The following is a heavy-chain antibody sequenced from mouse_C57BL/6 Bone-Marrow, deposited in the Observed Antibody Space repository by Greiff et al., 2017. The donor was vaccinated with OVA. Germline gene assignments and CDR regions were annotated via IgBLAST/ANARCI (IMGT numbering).Heavy chain of an antibody. Sequence: QVQLQQPGAELVRPGSSVKLSCKASGYTFTSYWMDWVKQRPGQGLEWIGNIYPSDSGTHYNQKFKDKATLTVDKSSSTAYMQLSSLTSEDSAVYYCARSRRGFAYWGQGTLVTVSA. V-gene: IGHV1-61*01. CDR1: GYTFTSYW. J-gene: IGHJ3*01. CDR2: IYPSDSGT. CDR3: ARSRRGFAY.